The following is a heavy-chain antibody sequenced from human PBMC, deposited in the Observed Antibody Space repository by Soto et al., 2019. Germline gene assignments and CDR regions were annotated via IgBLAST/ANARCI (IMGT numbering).Heavy chain of an antibody. CDR1: GGSFSGYY. D-gene: IGHD2-8*02. Sequence: SETLSLTCAVYGGSFSGYYWTWIRQPPGTGLEWIGEINHSGSTNYNPPLKSRVTISVDTSKNQFSLKLTSVTAADTAVYYCARDKITGHFDYWGQGTLVTVSS. CDR3: ARDKITGHFDY. V-gene: IGHV4-34*01. J-gene: IGHJ4*02. CDR2: INHSGST.